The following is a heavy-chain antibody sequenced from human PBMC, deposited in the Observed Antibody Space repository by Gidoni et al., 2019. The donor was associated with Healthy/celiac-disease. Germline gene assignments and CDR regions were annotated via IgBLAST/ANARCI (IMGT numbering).Heavy chain of an antibody. CDR2: ISASGGDT. V-gene: IGHV3-23*04. D-gene: IGHD2-2*01. CDR3: AKSSRDSFDI. J-gene: IGHJ3*02. CDR1: GFTFSNYA. Sequence: EVQVVESGGGLVQPGGSLRLSCSASGFTFSNYAMTWVRQAPGKGLEWVAAISASGGDTYYADSVKGRFTISRDNSKSTLYLQMNSLRAEDTALYYCAKSSRDSFDIWGQGTMVTVST.